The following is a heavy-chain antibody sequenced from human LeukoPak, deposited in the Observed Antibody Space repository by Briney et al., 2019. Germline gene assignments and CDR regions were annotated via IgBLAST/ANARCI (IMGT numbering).Heavy chain of an antibody. CDR2: IKSKTDGGTT. CDR1: GFTFNNAW. CDR3: TSHRVLSSGWYRFDY. Sequence: GGSLRLSCAASGFTFNNAWMSWVRQAPGKGLEWVSRIKSKTDGGTTDYAAPVKGRFTISRDDSKNTLYLHMNSLKTEDTAVYYCTSHRVLSSGWYRFDYWGQGTLVTVSS. V-gene: IGHV3-15*01. D-gene: IGHD6-19*01. J-gene: IGHJ4*02.